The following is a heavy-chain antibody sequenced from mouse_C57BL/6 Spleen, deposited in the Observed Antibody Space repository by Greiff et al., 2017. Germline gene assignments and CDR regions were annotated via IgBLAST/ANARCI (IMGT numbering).Heavy chain of an antibody. Sequence: EVQVVESGPGLVKPSPSLSLTCSVTGYSITSRYYWNWIRQFPGNKLEWMGYISYDGSNNYNPSLKNRISITRDTSKNQFFLKLNSVTTEDTATYYCVGECYCGHGTTLTVSS. CDR3: VGECY. CDR2: ISYDGSN. J-gene: IGHJ2*01. V-gene: IGHV3-6*01. CDR1: GYSITSRYY.